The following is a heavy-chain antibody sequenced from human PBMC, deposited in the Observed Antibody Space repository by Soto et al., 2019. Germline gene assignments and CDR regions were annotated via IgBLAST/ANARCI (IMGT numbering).Heavy chain of an antibody. V-gene: IGHV1-3*01. CDR2: INAGNGNT. D-gene: IGHD6-19*01. J-gene: IGHJ4*02. CDR3: ARRPPGYSSGWYLDY. Sequence: ASVKVSCKASGYTFTSYAMHWVRQAPGQRLEWMGWINAGNGNTKYSQKFQGRVTITRDTSASTAYMELSSLRSEDTAVYYCARRPPGYSSGWYLDYWGQGTLVTVSS. CDR1: GYTFTSYA.